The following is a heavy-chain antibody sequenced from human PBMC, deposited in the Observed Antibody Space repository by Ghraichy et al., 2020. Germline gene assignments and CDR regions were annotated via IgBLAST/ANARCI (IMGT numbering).Heavy chain of an antibody. Sequence: SETLSLTCSVSGGTISSSRHYWAWVRQPPGKGLEWIVRISQSGSTDYNSSLTSRVSISVTTSKNQFSLTVSSLTAADTAVYCCARFIIGWYYFDFWGPGTLVSVSS. CDR3: ARFIIGWYYFDF. V-gene: IGHV4-39*01. CDR2: ISQSGST. J-gene: IGHJ4*02. D-gene: IGHD6-19*01. CDR1: GGTISSSRHY.